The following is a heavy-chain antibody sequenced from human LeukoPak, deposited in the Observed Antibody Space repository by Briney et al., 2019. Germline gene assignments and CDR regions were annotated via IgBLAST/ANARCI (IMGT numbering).Heavy chain of an antibody. D-gene: IGHD3-22*01. CDR1: GFTFSSYG. V-gene: IGHV3-30*18. CDR3: AKDSYDSSGYYDY. J-gene: IGHJ4*02. Sequence: GRSLRLSCAASGFTFSSYGMHWVRQAPGKGLEWVAVISYDGSNKYYADSVKGRFTISRDNSKNTLYLQMNSLRAEDTAVYYCAKDSYDSSGYYDYWGQGTLVTVSS. CDR2: ISYDGSNK.